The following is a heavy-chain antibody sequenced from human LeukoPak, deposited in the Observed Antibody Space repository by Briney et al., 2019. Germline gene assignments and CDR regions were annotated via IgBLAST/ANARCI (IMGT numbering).Heavy chain of an antibody. J-gene: IGHJ4*02. V-gene: IGHV3-23*01. D-gene: IGHD3-3*01. CDR1: GLTFSSYA. CDR2: ISRSSGHT. Sequence: GSRRLSCAASGLTFSSYAMSWVSQAPGKGLEWVSAISRSSGHTYYADSVKGRFTISRDNSKNTLYLQMNSLRAEDTAVYYCAKVGFSEMEWLLYSDHWGQGTLVTVSS. CDR3: AKVGFSEMEWLLYSDH.